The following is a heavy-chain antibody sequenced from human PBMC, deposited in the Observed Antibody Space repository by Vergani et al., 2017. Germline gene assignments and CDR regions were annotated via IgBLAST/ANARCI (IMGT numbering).Heavy chain of an antibody. D-gene: IGHD6-19*01. Sequence: QVHLEQSGTEVKKPGCSVKVSCKVSGDIFNNYTVTWVRQAPGQGLEWMGRIIPIFRLATSAQKFQDRVKITGDTSTNTVYMEMNNLGSEDTAVYYCARVSPGDNSGWEPFDYWGQGTLVTVSS. CDR1: GDIFNNYT. V-gene: IGHV1-69*04. CDR3: ARVSPGDNSGWEPFDY. CDR2: IIPIFRLA. J-gene: IGHJ4*02.